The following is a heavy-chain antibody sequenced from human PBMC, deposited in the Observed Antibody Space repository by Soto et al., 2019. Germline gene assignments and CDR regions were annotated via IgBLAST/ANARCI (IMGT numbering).Heavy chain of an antibody. J-gene: IGHJ6*02. V-gene: IGHV3-23*01. D-gene: IGHD1-26*01. CDR2: ISGGGDLA. CDR3: AKYSGDFSVYNGLNV. CDR1: RFPFDTSA. Sequence: EVRLLESGGGLVQPGGSLRLSCAPSRFPFDTSAMIWVRQAPEKGPEWLSLISGGGDLAYYADSVKGRFTSSIDNSKNTLYLKMTFLRVDDTAVYYCAKYSGDFSVYNGLNVWGQGTTVTVSS.